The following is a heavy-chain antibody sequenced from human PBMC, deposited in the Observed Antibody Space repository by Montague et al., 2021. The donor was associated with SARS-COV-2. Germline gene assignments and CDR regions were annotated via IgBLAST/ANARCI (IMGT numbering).Heavy chain of an antibody. V-gene: IGHV4-61*01. J-gene: IGHJ5*01. CDR3: ARHARGEGYTSWFDS. CDR1: GDSVSRGSSY. CDR2: IYYTGSR. D-gene: IGHD5-24*01. Sequence: SETLSLTCTVSGDSVSRGSSYWSWIQQPPGKGLEWIGYIYYTGSRKYNSSLKSRLTISVDTSKNQFSLKLSSVTAADTAVYYCARHARGEGYTSWFDSWGQGTLVTVSP.